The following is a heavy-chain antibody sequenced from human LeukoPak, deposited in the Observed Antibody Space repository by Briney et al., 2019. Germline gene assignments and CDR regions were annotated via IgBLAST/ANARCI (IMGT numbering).Heavy chain of an antibody. CDR1: GYTFTGYY. D-gene: IGHD2-2*01. J-gene: IGHJ4*02. CDR2: INPNSGGT. V-gene: IGHV1-2*02. CDR3: VSALFCSNTSRQLYYFDY. Sequence: ASVKVSCKASGYTFTGYYMHWVRQAPGQGLEWMGWINPNSGGTNYAQKFQGRVTMTRDTSISTAYMELSTLRSDDTAVYYCVSALFCSNTSRQLYYFDYWGQGTLVTVSS.